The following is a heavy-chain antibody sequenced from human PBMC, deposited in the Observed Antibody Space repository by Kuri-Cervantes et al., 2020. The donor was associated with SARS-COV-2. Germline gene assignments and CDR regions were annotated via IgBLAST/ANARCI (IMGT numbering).Heavy chain of an antibody. V-gene: IGHV4-59*01. Sequence: SETLSLTCTVSGGSISSYCWSWTRQPPGKGLEWIGYIYYSGSTNYNPSLKSRVTISVDTSKNQFSLKLSSVTAADTAVYHCARDNVLFSGSGFDSWGQGALVTVSS. J-gene: IGHJ4*02. CDR3: ARDNVLFSGSGFDS. CDR2: IYYSGST. CDR1: GGSISSYC. D-gene: IGHD1-26*01.